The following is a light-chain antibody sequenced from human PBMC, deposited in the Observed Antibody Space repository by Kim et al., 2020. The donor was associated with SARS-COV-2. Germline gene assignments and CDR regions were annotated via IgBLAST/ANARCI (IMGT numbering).Light chain of an antibody. V-gene: IGLV3-1*01. CDR1: KLGNKY. CDR2: QDN. J-gene: IGLJ2*01. Sequence: SLSPGQTASITCSGDKLGNKYASWYQQKPGQSPVLVIYQDNKRPSGIPARFSGSNSGNTATLTISGTQAMDEADYYCQAWDSSTVVFGGGTQLTVL. CDR3: QAWDSSTVV.